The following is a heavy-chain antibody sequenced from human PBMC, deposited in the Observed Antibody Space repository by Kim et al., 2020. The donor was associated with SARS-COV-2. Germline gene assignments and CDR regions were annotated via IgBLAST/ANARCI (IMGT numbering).Heavy chain of an antibody. J-gene: IGHJ4*02. D-gene: IGHD4-17*01. CDR3: ARGLRWSEN. CDR1: GFTFISW. CDR2: IKHDGSEK. Sequence: GGSLRLSCAASGFTFISWMNWVRQAPGKGLEWVANIKHDGSEKYYVDSVKGRFTISRDNAKTSIYLQMNSLRVEDTAVYYCARGLRWSENWGQGTLVTGS. V-gene: IGHV3-7*01.